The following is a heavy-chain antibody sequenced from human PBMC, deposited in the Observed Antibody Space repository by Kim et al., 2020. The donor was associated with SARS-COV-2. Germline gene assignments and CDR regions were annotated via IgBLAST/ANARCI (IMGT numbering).Heavy chain of an antibody. V-gene: IGHV3-7*03. D-gene: IGHD6-19*01. CDR2: IKQDGSET. CDR3: ARGWMYPDL. CDR1: GFTFSNYW. J-gene: IGHJ2*01. Sequence: GGSLRLSCAGSGFTFSNYWMAWVRQAPGKGLEWVAHIKQDGSETYYVDSVKGRFTISRDNAKNSPYLQMNSLRAEDTALYNCARGWMYPDLWGRGTLVTVSS.